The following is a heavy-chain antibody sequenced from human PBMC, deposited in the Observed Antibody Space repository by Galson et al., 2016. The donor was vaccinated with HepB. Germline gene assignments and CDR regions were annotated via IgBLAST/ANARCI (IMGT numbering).Heavy chain of an antibody. CDR1: GFTFSSYA. D-gene: IGHD2-2*01. CDR2: ISYDGTNK. CDR3: ARGGMYQLLLPGVI. Sequence: SLRLSCAASGFTFSSYAMHWVRQAPGKGLEWVAVISYDGTNKYYADSVKGRFTISRDNSKNTLYLQMNSLKAEDTAVYYCARGGMYQLLLPGVIWGQGTMVTVSS. V-gene: IGHV3-30-3*01. J-gene: IGHJ3*02.